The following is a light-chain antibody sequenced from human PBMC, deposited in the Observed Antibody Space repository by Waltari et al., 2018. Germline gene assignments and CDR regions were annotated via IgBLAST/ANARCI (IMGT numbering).Light chain of an antibody. J-gene: IGKJ4*01. V-gene: IGKV3-15*01. CDR3: QQYNEWPPLT. CDR1: QSVNSK. Sequence: EIVMTQSPATLSVSPGDSVTLACRASQSVNSKVAWYQQKPGQPPRLLIFDTSTRATDIPVRFSGRGSGTEFTLTITGLQSDDFAVYYCQQYNEWPPLTFGGGTKLDIK. CDR2: DTS.